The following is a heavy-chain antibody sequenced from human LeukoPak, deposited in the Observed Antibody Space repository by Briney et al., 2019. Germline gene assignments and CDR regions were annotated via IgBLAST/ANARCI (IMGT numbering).Heavy chain of an antibody. J-gene: IGHJ6*02. Sequence: SETLSLTCTVSGGSNSGNYWSWIRQPPGKGLEWIGYFYYSGSTNYNPSLKSRVTTSVDTSKNQFSLRLSSVTAADTAVYYCARENYYGMDVWGQGTTVIVSS. CDR2: FYYSGST. CDR3: ARENYYGMDV. CDR1: GGSNSGNY. V-gene: IGHV4-59*01.